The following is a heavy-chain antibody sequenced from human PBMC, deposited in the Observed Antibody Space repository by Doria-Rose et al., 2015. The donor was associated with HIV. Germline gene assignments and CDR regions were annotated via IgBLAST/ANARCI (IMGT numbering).Heavy chain of an antibody. D-gene: IGHD6-13*01. CDR3: ARIKSSRWYHKYYFDF. V-gene: IGHV2-26*01. CDR2: IFSDDER. Sequence: QVQLVQSGPVLVKPAETLTLTCTVSGVSLSSPGVGVSWIRQPPGKALEWLANIFSDDERSYKTSLKSRLAITRGTSKSHVVLTMTDMDPVDTATYYCARIKSSRWYHKYYFDFWGQGTLVIVSA. CDR1: GVSLSSPGVG. J-gene: IGHJ4*02.